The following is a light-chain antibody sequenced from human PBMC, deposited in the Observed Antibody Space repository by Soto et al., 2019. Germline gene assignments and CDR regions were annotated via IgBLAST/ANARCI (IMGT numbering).Light chain of an antibody. V-gene: IGLV2-14*01. CDR1: SIDIGSNY. CDR2: EVS. Sequence: QSVLTQPASVSGSPGQSITISCTGTSIDIGSNYVSWFQQRPGKAPTLIIYEVSNRPSGVSTHFSGSKSGNTASLTISGLLPEDEAEYYCSSYTTTTRLFGGGTKVTVL. J-gene: IGLJ3*02. CDR3: SSYTTTTRL.